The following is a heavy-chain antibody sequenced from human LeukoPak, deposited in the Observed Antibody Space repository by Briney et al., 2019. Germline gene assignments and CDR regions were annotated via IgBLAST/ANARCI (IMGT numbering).Heavy chain of an antibody. CDR2: ISGSGGST. V-gene: IGHV3-23*01. CDR1: GFTFSSYA. J-gene: IGHJ6*02. Sequence: GGSLRLSCAASGFTFSSYAMSWVRQAPGKGLEWVSAISGSGGSTYYADSVEGRFTISRDNSKNTLYLQMNSLRAEDTAVYYCAKDQEYQLLGTDYYYGMDVWGQGTTVTVSS. CDR3: AKDQEYQLLGTDYYYGMDV. D-gene: IGHD2-2*01.